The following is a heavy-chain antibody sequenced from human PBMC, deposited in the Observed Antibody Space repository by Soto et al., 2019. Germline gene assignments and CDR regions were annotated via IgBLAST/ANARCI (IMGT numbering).Heavy chain of an antibody. J-gene: IGHJ4*02. CDR2: INHSGST. CDR3: ARGGYGGYDY. D-gene: IGHD5-18*01. Sequence: QVQLQQWGAGLLKPSETLSLTCAVYGGSFSGYYWSWIRQPPGKGLEWIGEINHSGSTNYNPSLKXXVXIXXDTSKNQFSLKLSSVTAADTAVYYCARGGYGGYDYWGQGTLVTVSS. CDR1: GGSFSGYY. V-gene: IGHV4-34*01.